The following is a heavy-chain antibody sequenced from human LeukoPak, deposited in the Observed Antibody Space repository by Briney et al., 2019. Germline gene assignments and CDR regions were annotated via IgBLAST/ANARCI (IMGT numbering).Heavy chain of an antibody. D-gene: IGHD3/OR15-3a*01. CDR2: ITNSGGST. Sequence: GGSLRLSCAASGFTFSTYAMGWVRQAPGKGLEYVSVITNSGGSTYYADSVKGRFTISRDNSKNTLYLQMNSLRAEDTAVYYCARDSSMIFGVVIEGNYWGQGTLVTVSS. V-gene: IGHV3-23*01. CDR3: ARDSSMIFGVVIEGNY. CDR1: GFTFSTYA. J-gene: IGHJ4*02.